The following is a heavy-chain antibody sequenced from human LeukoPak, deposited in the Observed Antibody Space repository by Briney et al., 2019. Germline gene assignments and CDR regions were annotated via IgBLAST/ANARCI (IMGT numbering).Heavy chain of an antibody. CDR1: GFTFSSYA. D-gene: IGHD3-9*01. CDR2: ISGSGGST. CDR3: ARSPLVRYFDWAYFDY. J-gene: IGHJ4*02. Sequence: GGSLRLSCAASGFTFSSYAVSWVRQAPGKGLEWVSAISGSGGSTYYADSVKGRFTISRDNSKNTLYLQMNSLRAEDTAVYYCARSPLVRYFDWAYFDYWGQGTLVTVSS. V-gene: IGHV3-23*01.